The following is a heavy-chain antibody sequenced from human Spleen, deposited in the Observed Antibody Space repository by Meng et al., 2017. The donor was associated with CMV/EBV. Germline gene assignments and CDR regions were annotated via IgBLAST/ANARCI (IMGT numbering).Heavy chain of an antibody. D-gene: IGHD7-27*01. CDR3: ASHIWADDY. J-gene: IGHJ4*02. CDR1: GFDFSSYV. V-gene: IGHV3-21*01. Sequence: GESLKISCAASGFDFSSYVMSWVRQAPGKGLEWVSSISSSSSYIYYADSVRGRFTISRDNAKNSLYLQMNSLRAEDTAVYYCASHIWADDYWGQGTLVTVSS. CDR2: ISSSSSYI.